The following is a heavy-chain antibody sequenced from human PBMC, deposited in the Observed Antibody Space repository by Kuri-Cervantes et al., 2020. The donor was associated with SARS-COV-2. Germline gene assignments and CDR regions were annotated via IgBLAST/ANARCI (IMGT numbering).Heavy chain of an antibody. CDR3: ARRVPDDYGDYRFDP. CDR1: GGSISDYY. D-gene: IGHD4-17*01. Sequence: SETLSLTCIVSGGSISDYYWTWVRQPPGKGLEWIGDIYKGGSTKSNPSLKTRVTISVDTSKNQFSLKLSPVTAADTAVYYCARRVPDDYGDYRFDPWGQGTLVTVSS. CDR2: IYKGGST. J-gene: IGHJ5*02. V-gene: IGHV4-59*12.